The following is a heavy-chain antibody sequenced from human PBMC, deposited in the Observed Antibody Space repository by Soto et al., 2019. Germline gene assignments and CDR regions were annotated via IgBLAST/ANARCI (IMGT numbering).Heavy chain of an antibody. CDR3: ARDKAVTTFYYFDH. D-gene: IGHD4-17*01. J-gene: IGHJ4*02. Sequence: QVQLVQSGAEVKKPGSSVKVSCKASGGTFSSDAFSWVRQAPGQGLEWMGTIIPMFSESNYAQKFQGRVTLXAXEXXSTAYMELSGLRSEDTAVYYCARDKAVTTFYYFDHWGQGTLVTVSS. V-gene: IGHV1-69*15. CDR2: IIPMFSES. CDR1: GGTFSSDA.